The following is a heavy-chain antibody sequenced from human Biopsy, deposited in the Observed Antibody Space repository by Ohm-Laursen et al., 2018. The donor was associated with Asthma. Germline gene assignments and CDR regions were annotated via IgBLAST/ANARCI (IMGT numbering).Heavy chain of an antibody. CDR3: ARERAGVLGSYNGMDV. CDR2: VTYDGISQ. D-gene: IGHD2-8*01. CDR1: GFTFSNYG. J-gene: IGHJ6*02. V-gene: IGHV3-30*03. Sequence: SLRLSCTASGFTFSNYGMHWVRQVAGKGLDWVADVTYDGISQYYAESVKGRFTISRDNSRNTLNLQMNSVRPDDTAVYFCARERAGVLGSYNGMDVWGPGTTVSVSS.